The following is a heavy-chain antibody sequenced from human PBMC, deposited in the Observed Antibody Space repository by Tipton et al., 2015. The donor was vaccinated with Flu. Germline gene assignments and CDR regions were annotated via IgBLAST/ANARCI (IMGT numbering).Heavy chain of an antibody. J-gene: IGHJ4*02. CDR3: ATEYRGGGNRYYFDY. D-gene: IGHD4-23*01. CDR1: GGSISGYY. V-gene: IGHV4-59*01. Sequence: GSLRLSCTVSGGSISGYYWTWIRQPPGKGLEWIGYIYYSGSTNYNTSLKSRVTISVDTSKNQFSLKLSSVTAADTAVYYCATEYRGGGNRYYFDYWGQGTLVTVSS. CDR2: IYYSGST.